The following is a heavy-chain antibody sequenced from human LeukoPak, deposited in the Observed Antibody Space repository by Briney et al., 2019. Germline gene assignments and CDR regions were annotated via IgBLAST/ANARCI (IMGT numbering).Heavy chain of an antibody. CDR1: GYTFTSYG. J-gene: IGHJ6*02. CDR3: AREERITIFGVVITPQGDYYYGMDV. CDR2: ISAYNGNT. D-gene: IGHD3-3*01. V-gene: IGHV1-18*01. Sequence: ASVKVSCKASGYTFTSYGISWVRQAPGQGLEWMGWISAYNGNTNYAQKLQGRVTMTTGTSTSTAYMELRSLRSDDTAVYYCAREERITIFGVVITPQGDYYYGMDVWGQGTTVTVSS.